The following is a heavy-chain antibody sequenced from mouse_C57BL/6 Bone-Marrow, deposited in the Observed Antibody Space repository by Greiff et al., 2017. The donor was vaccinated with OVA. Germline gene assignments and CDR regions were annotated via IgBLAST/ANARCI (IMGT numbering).Heavy chain of an antibody. Sequence: VQLQQSGAELVRPGASVKLSCTASGFNFTDYYMHWVKQRPEQGLEWIGGIDPENGDTEYTSKFKGKATLTADTSSNTAYLQLRSLTSEDTAVYYCTTNYYGNGYALDYWGQGTTVTVSS. V-gene: IGHV14-4*01. D-gene: IGHD2-1*01. CDR2: IDPENGDT. CDR3: TTNYYGNGYALDY. CDR1: GFNFTDYY. J-gene: IGHJ4*01.